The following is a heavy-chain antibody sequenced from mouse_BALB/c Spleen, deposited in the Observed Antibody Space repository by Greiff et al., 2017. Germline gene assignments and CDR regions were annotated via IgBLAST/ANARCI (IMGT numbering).Heavy chain of an antibody. D-gene: IGHD4-1*01. CDR2: ILPGSGST. CDR3: ARSTGTGFFAY. Sequence: QVQLKESGPELMKPGASVKISCKATGYTFSSYWIEWVKQRPGHGLEWIGEILPGSGSTNYNEKFKGKATFTADTSSNTAYMQLSSLTSEDSAVYYCARSTGTGFFAYWGQGTLVTVSA. J-gene: IGHJ3*01. CDR1: GYTFSSYW. V-gene: IGHV1-9*01.